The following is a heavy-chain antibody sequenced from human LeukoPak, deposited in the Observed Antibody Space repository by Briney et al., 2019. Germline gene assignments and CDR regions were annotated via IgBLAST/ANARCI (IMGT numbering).Heavy chain of an antibody. V-gene: IGHV3-66*02. CDR2: IYSGGST. J-gene: IGHJ6*03. Sequence: GGSLRLSCAASGFTVSSNYMSWVRQAPGKGLEWVSVIYSGGSTYYADSVKGRFTISRDNSKNTLYLQMSSLRAEDTAAYYCARDADYGGKGYYYYYYMDVWGKGTTVTVSS. CDR1: GFTVSSNY. CDR3: ARDADYGGKGYYYYYYMDV. D-gene: IGHD4-23*01.